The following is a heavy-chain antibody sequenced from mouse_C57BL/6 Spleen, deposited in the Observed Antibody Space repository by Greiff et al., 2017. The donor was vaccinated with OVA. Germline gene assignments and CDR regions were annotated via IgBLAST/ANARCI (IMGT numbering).Heavy chain of an antibody. CDR2: IYPGDGDT. J-gene: IGHJ2*01. D-gene: IGHD2-3*01. V-gene: IGHV1-80*01. CDR3: ARSGDGYCDYVDY. Sequence: VMLVESGAELVKPGASVKISCKASGYAFSSYWMNWVKQRPGKGLEWIGQIYPGDGDTNYNGKFKGKATLTADKSSSTAYMQLSSLTSEDSAVYVCARSGDGYCDYVDYWGQGTTLTVSA. CDR1: GYAFSSYW.